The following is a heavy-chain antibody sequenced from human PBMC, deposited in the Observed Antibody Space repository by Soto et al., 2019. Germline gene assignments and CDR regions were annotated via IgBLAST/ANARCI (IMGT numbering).Heavy chain of an antibody. CDR1: GYTFISYA. D-gene: IGHD3-10*01. V-gene: IGHV1-3*04. CDR2: INTGDGNT. J-gene: IGHJ5*02. Sequence: ASVKVSCKASGYTFISYAMHWVRQAPGQRFEWMGWINTGDGNTKYSQKLQGRVTITRDTSASTAYMELRSLRSEDTAMYYCARDGGPPWDYGSGSRRFDPWGQG. CDR3: ARDGGPPWDYGSGSRRFDP.